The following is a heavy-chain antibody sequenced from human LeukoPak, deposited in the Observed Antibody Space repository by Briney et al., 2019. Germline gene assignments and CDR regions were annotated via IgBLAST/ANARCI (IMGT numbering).Heavy chain of an antibody. CDR1: GYTFTSYG. D-gene: IGHD2-2*01. CDR2: ISAYNDNT. V-gene: IGHV1-18*01. CDR3: ARDHCSSTSCKGNWFDP. Sequence: ASVKVSCKASGYTFTSYGISWVRQAPGQGLEWMGWISAYNDNTNYAQKLQGRVTMTTDTSTSTAYMELRSLRSDDTAVYYCARDHCSSTSCKGNWFDPWGQGTLVTVSS. J-gene: IGHJ5*02.